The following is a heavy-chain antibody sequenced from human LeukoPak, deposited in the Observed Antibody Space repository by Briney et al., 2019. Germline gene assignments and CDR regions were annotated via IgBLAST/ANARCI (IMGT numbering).Heavy chain of an antibody. CDR1: GFTLSSYS. V-gene: IGHV3-48*01. CDR3: ARDVEQWLVRVYYFDY. J-gene: IGHJ4*02. CDR2: ISSGSTTI. D-gene: IGHD6-19*01. Sequence: GGSLRLSCATSGFTLSSYSMNWVRQAPGKGLEWVSYISSGSTTIYYSDSVKGRFTISRDNAKNSLYLQMNSLRAEDTAVYYCARDVEQWLVRVYYFDYWGQGTLVTVSS.